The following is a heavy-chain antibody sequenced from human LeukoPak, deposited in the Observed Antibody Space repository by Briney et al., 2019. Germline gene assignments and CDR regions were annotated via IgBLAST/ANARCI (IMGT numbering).Heavy chain of an antibody. CDR3: ARDLTSGWAADY. CDR1: GYTFNSYG. J-gene: IGHJ4*02. Sequence: GASVKVSCKASGYTFNSYGITWVRQATGQGLEWMGWMNPNSGNTGYAQKFQGRVTMTRNTSISTAYMELSSLRSEDTAVYYCARDLTSGWAADYWGQGTLVTVSS. CDR2: MNPNSGNT. V-gene: IGHV1-8*02. D-gene: IGHD6-19*01.